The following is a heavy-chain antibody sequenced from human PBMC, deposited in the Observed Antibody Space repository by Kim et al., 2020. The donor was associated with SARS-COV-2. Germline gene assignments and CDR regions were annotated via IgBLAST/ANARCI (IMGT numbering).Heavy chain of an antibody. V-gene: IGHV3-33*01. J-gene: IGHJ4*02. D-gene: IGHD3-22*01. CDR3: ARYDSSGYYFGY. Sequence: YYADSVKGRFTISRDNSKNTLYLQMNSLRAEDTAVYYCARYDSSGYYFGYWGQGTLVTVSS.